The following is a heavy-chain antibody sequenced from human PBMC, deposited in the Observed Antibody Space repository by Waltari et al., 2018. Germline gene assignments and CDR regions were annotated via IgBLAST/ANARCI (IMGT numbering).Heavy chain of an antibody. CDR1: GGSISSYY. V-gene: IGHV4-4*07. Sequence: QVQLQESGPGLVKPSETLSLTCTVSGGSISSYYWSWIRQPAGKGLEWIGRMYTSGRTNYNPSLKSVFTMSVDTSKNQFSLKLSSVTAADTAVYYCARDAAGYTDPYYFDYWGQGTLVTVSS. CDR2: MYTSGRT. CDR3: ARDAAGYTDPYYFDY. D-gene: IGHD6-13*01. J-gene: IGHJ4*02.